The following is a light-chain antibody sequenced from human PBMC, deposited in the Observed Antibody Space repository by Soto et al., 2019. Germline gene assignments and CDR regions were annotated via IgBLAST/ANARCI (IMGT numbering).Light chain of an antibody. Sequence: ESQMTQSPSFLSASVGDRVTITCRASQAISNYLNWYQQKPGKAPNLLIFGAKTLQSGVPSRFSGSGYGTDFTLTITTLQPEDVGIYYCQQCHATPLTFGQGTLLDVK. CDR2: GAK. V-gene: IGKV1-39*01. CDR1: QAISNY. J-gene: IGKJ5*01. CDR3: QQCHATPLT.